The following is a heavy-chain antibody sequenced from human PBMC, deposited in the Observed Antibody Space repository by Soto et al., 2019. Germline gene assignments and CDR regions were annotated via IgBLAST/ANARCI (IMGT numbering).Heavy chain of an antibody. Sequence: GGSLRLSCATSGFTFSSHGMSWVRQAPGKGLDWVSGITGSGRNTYYADSVKGRFTISRDNSKNTLYLQMNSLRAEDTAVYYCAKGIDYYDNNGPTGNWGQGTLVTVSS. CDR1: GFTFSSHG. CDR3: AKGIDYYDNNGPTGN. J-gene: IGHJ4*02. CDR2: ITGSGRNT. V-gene: IGHV3-23*01. D-gene: IGHD3-22*01.